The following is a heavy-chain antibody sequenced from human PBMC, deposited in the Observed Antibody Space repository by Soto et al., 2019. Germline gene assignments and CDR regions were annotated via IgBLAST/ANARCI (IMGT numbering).Heavy chain of an antibody. Sequence: QVHLVESGGGVVQPGRSLRLSCAASGFTFSRHSLHWVRQAPGKGLDWVAVISDDGTNKYYAESVKGRFTISRDNSKNTLYLQMNSLRAEDTALYYCARDRLDYGGNSDYHGMDVWGQGTTVTVSS. CDR2: ISDDGTNK. CDR3: ARDRLDYGGNSDYHGMDV. V-gene: IGHV3-30-3*01. CDR1: GFTFSRHS. D-gene: IGHD4-17*01. J-gene: IGHJ6*02.